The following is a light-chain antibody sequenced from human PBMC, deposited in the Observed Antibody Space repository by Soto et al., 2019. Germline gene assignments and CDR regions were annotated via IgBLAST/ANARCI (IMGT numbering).Light chain of an antibody. Sequence: DIQMTQSPSILSASVGDRVTITCRASQSISSWLAWYQQKPGKAPNLLIHKASHLESGVPSRFSGSGSGTEFTLTISSLQPDDFATYYCQQYNSYSPITFGQGTRLEIK. CDR1: QSISSW. V-gene: IGKV1-5*03. CDR3: QQYNSYSPIT. J-gene: IGKJ5*01. CDR2: KAS.